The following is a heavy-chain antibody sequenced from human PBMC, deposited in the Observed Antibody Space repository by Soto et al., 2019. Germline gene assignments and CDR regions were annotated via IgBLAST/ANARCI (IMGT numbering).Heavy chain of an antibody. Sequence: QVQLQQWGAGLLKPSETLSLTCAVYGGSFSGYQWSWIRQAPGKGLEWIGEINDSGNINYNPSLKSRVTILIDTPRKQISLKLSSVTAADTAVYYCARGLILWFGDLSRRGGYYYYMDGWGKGTTVTVSS. J-gene: IGHJ6*03. D-gene: IGHD3-10*01. CDR3: ARGLILWFGDLSRRGGYYYYMDG. V-gene: IGHV4-34*01. CDR2: INDSGNI. CDR1: GGSFSGYQ.